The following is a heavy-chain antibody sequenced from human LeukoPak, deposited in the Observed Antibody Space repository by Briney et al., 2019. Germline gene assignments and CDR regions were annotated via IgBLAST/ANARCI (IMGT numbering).Heavy chain of an antibody. V-gene: IGHV4-4*09. CDR2: IYTSGST. J-gene: IGHJ4*02. D-gene: IGHD3-22*01. CDR1: GESLSSHY. CDR3: ARHQDYDSSGYFDY. Sequence: PSETLSLTCSLSGESLSSHYWSSIRQPRGKALEGIGYIYTSGSTNYTPSLKSRVSISVDSSKNQFSLRLSSVTAADTAVYYCARHQDYDSSGYFDYWGQGTLVTVSS.